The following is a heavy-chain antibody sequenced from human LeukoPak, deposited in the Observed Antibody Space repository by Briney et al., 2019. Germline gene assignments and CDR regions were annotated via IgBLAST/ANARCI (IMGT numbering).Heavy chain of an antibody. J-gene: IGHJ4*02. CDR3: ARDRFGVFDY. D-gene: IGHD2-8*01. CDR2: IKEDGSGK. CDR1: GFSFSNYW. V-gene: IGHV3-7*03. Sequence: GGSLRLSCAASGFSFSNYWMSWVRQAPGKGLEWVANIKEDGSGKYYVDSVKGRFSISRDNAKNSLYLQMTSLRAGDTAKYYCARDRFGVFDYWGPGTLVTVSS.